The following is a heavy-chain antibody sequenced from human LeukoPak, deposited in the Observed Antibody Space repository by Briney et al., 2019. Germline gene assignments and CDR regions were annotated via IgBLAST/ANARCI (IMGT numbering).Heavy chain of an antibody. V-gene: IGHV1-8*01. CDR2: MNPNSGNT. CDR1: GYTFTSYD. Sequence: ASVKVSCKASGYTFTSYDINWVRQATGQGLEWMGWMNPNSGNTGYAQKFQGRVTMTRNTSISTAYMELSSLRSEDTAVYYCARAWFAELQIDYWGQGTLVTVSS. CDR3: ARAWFAELQIDY. D-gene: IGHD3-10*01. J-gene: IGHJ4*02.